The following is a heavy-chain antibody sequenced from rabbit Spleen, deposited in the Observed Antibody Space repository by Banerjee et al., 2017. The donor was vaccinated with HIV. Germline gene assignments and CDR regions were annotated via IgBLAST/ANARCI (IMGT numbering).Heavy chain of an antibody. CDR3: ARDLGSGGVYSLSL. J-gene: IGHJ6*01. D-gene: IGHD1-1*01. CDR2: IYSGSSGST. CDR1: GFDLSSYYS. V-gene: IGHV1S45*01. Sequence: QEQLEESGGGLVQPEGSLTLTCKASGFDLSSYYSMCWVRQAPGKGLEWIACIYSGSSGSTYYASWAKGRFTSSKTSSTTVTLQMTSRTVADTATYFCARDLGSGGVYSLSLWGPGTLVTVS.